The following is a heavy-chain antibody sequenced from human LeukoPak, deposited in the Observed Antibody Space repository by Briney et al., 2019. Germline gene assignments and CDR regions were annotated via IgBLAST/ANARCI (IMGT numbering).Heavy chain of an antibody. D-gene: IGHD3-16*02. J-gene: IGHJ4*02. CDR2: IKSKTGGGTT. CDR3: TTVSPGGLWGSYRTNYYFDY. V-gene: IGHV3-15*01. CDR1: GFTFSNAW. Sequence: GGSLRLSCAASGFTFSNAWMSWVRQAPGKGLGWVGRIKSKTGGGTTDYAAPVKGRFTISRDDSKNTLYLQMNSLKTEDTAVYYCTTVSPGGLWGSYRTNYYFDYWGQGTLVTVSS.